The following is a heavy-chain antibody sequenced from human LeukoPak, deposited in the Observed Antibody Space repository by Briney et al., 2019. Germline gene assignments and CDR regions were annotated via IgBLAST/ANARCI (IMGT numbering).Heavy chain of an antibody. D-gene: IGHD3-10*01. J-gene: IGHJ4*02. Sequence: GGSLRLSCAASGFTFSSCSMNWVRQAPGKGLEWVSSISSSSSYIYYADSVKGRFTISRDNAKNSLYLQMNSLRAEDTAVYYCASAGVITAILSYFDYWGQGTLVTVSS. V-gene: IGHV3-21*01. CDR3: ASAGVITAILSYFDY. CDR2: ISSSSSYI. CDR1: GFTFSSCS.